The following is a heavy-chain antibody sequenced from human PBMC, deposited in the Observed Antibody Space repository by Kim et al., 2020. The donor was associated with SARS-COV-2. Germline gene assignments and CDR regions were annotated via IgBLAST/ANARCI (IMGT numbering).Heavy chain of an antibody. CDR1: GFTFSSYG. V-gene: IGHV3-33*08. J-gene: IGHJ4*02. CDR2: IWYDGSKK. Sequence: GGSLRLSCAASGFTFSSYGMQWVRQAPGKGLEWVAIIWYDGSKKFYADSVTGRFTVSRDNSKNTAYLQMNNLRAEDTAVYFCARDRYSSASSSGFFDYWGQGTLVTVSS. CDR3: ARDRYSSASSSGFFDY. D-gene: IGHD6-19*01.